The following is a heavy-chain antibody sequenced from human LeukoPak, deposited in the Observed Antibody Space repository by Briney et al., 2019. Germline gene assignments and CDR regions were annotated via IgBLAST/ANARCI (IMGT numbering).Heavy chain of an antibody. V-gene: IGHV1-69*01. D-gene: IGHD5-24*01. CDR3: ARGGGDGYNHDYYYGMDV. CDR1: VGTFSSYA. CDR2: IIPIFGTA. J-gene: IGHJ6*02. Sequence: SVKVSCKASVGTFSSYAISWVRQAPGQGLEWMGGIIPIFGTANYAQKFQGRVTITADESTSTAYMELSSLRSEDTAVYYCARGGGDGYNHDYYYGMDVWGQGTTVTVSS.